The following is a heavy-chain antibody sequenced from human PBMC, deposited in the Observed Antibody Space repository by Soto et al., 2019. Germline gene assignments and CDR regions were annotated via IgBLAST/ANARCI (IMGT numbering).Heavy chain of an antibody. Sequence: SETLSLTCTVSGGSISSYYWSWIRQPPGKGLEWIGYIYYSGSTNYNPSLKSRVTISVDTSKNQFSLKLSSVTAADTAVYYCARHPISGGSDNWFDPWGQGTLVTVSS. CDR1: GGSISSYY. V-gene: IGHV4-59*08. J-gene: IGHJ5*02. D-gene: IGHD2-15*01. CDR3: ARHPISGGSDNWFDP. CDR2: IYYSGST.